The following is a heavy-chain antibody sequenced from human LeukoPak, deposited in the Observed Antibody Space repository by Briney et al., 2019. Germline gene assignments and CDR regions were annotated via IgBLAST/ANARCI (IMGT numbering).Heavy chain of an antibody. CDR1: GGSVSSGSYY. V-gene: IGHV4-61*01. D-gene: IGHD1-26*01. J-gene: IGHJ2*01. Sequence: PSETLSLTCTVSGGSVSSGSYYWSWIRQPPGKGPEWIGYIYYSGSTNYNPSLKSRVTISVDTSKNQFSLKLSSVTAADTAVYYCARGGSYYYWYFDLWGRGTLVTVSS. CDR3: ARGGSYYYWYFDL. CDR2: IYYSGST.